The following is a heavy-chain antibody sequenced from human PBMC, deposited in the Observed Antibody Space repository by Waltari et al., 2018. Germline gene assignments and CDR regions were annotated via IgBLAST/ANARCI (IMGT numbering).Heavy chain of an antibody. D-gene: IGHD4-17*01. CDR2: IWGSGGST. J-gene: IGHJ4*02. CDR3: AKDKYGDYVIDY. Sequence: EVQLLESGGGLVQPGGSLRLSCAASGFTFSSYAMRWVRPAAGKGLEWVSAIWGSGGSTYYADSVKGRFTISRDNSKNTLYLQMNSLRAEDTAVYYCAKDKYGDYVIDYWGQGTLVTVSS. V-gene: IGHV3-23*01. CDR1: GFTFSSYA.